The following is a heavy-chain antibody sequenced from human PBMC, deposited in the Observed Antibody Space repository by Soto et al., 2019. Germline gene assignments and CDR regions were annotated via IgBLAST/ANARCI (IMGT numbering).Heavy chain of an antibody. CDR1: GDTVTNYD. CDR3: ARGRNGMDV. Sequence: QVQLVQSGAEVKKPGASVKVSCKASGDTVTNYDIKWVRQATGKGLEWLGWMNPNSGNTGYGQKFQGRVTMTRNTSISTAYMELSILRSEDTAVYYCARGRNGMDVWGQGTTVTVSS. CDR2: MNPNSGNT. J-gene: IGHJ6*02. V-gene: IGHV1-8*01.